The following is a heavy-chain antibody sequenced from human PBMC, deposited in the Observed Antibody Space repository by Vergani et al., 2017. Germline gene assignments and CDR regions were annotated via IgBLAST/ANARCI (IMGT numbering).Heavy chain of an antibody. J-gene: IGHJ4*02. CDR1: GGTFSSYT. CDR3: AKRHSSSWYYFDY. V-gene: IGHV1-69*02. CDR2: IIHILGIA. Sequence: QVQLVQSGAEVKKPGSSVKVSCKASGGTFSSYTISWVRQAPGQGLEWMGRIIHILGIANYAQKFQGRVTITADKSTSTAYMELSSLRSEDTAVYYCAKRHSSSWYYFDYWGQGTLVTVSS. D-gene: IGHD6-13*01.